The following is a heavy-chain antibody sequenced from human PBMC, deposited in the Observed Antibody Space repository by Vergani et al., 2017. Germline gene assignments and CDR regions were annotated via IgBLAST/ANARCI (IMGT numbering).Heavy chain of an antibody. Sequence: QVQLVQSGAEVKKPRASVKVSCKVSGYTLTELSMHWVRQAPGKGLEWMGGFDPEDGETIYAQKFQGRVTMTEDTSTDTAYMELSSLRSEDTAVYYGATDGGSGSYVAPFDYWGQGTLVTVSS. V-gene: IGHV1-24*01. D-gene: IGHD3-10*01. CDR3: ATDGGSGSYVAPFDY. CDR2: FDPEDGET. CDR1: GYTLTELS. J-gene: IGHJ4*02.